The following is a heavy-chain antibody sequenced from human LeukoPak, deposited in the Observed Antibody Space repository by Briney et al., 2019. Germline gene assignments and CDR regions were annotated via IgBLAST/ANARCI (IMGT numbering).Heavy chain of an antibody. CDR2: ISSSSSYI. D-gene: IGHD5-12*01. J-gene: IGHJ4*02. CDR1: GFTFSSYS. CDR3: ARDRYGGSRTFDY. Sequence: GGSLRLSCAASGFTFSSYSMNWVRQAPGKGLEWVSSISSSSSYIYYADSVKGRFTISRDNAKNSLYLQMNSLRAEDTAVYYCARDRYGGSRTFDYWGQGTLVTVSS. V-gene: IGHV3-21*01.